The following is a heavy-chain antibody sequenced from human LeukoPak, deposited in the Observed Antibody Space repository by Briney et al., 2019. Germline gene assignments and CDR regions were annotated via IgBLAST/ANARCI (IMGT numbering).Heavy chain of an antibody. J-gene: IGHJ4*02. CDR2: ISYDGSNK. V-gene: IGHV3-30-3*01. CDR1: GFTFSSYA. Sequence: GRSLRLSCAASGFTFSSYAMHWVRQAPGKGLEWVAVISYDGSNKYYADSVKGRFTISRDNSKNTLHLQMNSLRAEDTAVYYCARAAVIVGASYFDYWGQGTLVTVSS. CDR3: ARAAVIVGASYFDY. D-gene: IGHD1-26*01.